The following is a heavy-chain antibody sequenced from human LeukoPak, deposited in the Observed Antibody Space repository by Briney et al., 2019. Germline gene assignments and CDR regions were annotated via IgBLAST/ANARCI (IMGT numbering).Heavy chain of an antibody. CDR2: ISYAGSNK. V-gene: IGHV3-30-3*01. Sequence: GGSLRLSCAASGFTFSSYAMHWVRQAPGKGLEWVAVISYAGSNKYYADSVKGRFTISRDNSKNTLYLQMNSLRAEDTAVYYCTTVMVRGVDDAFDFWGQGTMVTVSS. CDR1: GFTFSSYA. J-gene: IGHJ3*01. CDR3: TTVMVRGVDDAFDF. D-gene: IGHD3-10*01.